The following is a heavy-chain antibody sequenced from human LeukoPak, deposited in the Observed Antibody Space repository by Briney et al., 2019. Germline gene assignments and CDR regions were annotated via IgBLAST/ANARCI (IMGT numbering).Heavy chain of an antibody. Sequence: ASVKVSCKASGGTFSSYTISWVRQAPGQGLEWMGRIIPILGIANYAQKFQGRVTITADKSTSTAYMELSSLRSEDTAVYYCARAGDTAMAYRAAAFDIWGQGTMVTVSS. CDR2: IIPILGIA. CDR1: GGTFSSYT. D-gene: IGHD5-18*01. V-gene: IGHV1-69*02. J-gene: IGHJ3*02. CDR3: ARAGDTAMAYRAAAFDI.